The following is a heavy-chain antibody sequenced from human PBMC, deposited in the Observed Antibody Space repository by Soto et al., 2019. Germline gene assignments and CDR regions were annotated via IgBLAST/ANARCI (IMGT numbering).Heavy chain of an antibody. J-gene: IGHJ5*02. Sequence: EVQLVESGGDLVQPGGSLRLSCAASGFGFSSYWMTWVRQAPGKGLEWVANIKQDGREKYYVASVKGRFTISRDNGNNLLYLQMDSLTPDDMAVYYCAGDGVRNGAYNGWLDPWGQGTLVTVSS. CDR2: IKQDGREK. CDR3: AGDGVRNGAYNGWLDP. V-gene: IGHV3-7*03. D-gene: IGHD3-10*01. CDR1: GFGFSSYW.